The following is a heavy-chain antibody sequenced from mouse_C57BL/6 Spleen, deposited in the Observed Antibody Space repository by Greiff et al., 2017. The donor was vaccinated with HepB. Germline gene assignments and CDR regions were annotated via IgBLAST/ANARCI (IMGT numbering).Heavy chain of an antibody. CDR2: ISGGGGNT. J-gene: IGHJ2*01. V-gene: IGHV5-9*01. Sequence: EVKLMESGGGLVKPGGSLKLSCAASGFTFSSYTMSWVRQTPEKRLEWVATISGGGGNTYYPDSVKGRFTISRDNAKNTLYLQMSSLRSEDTALYYCARYYYFDYWGQGTTLTVSS. CDR3: ARYYYFDY. CDR1: GFTFSSYT.